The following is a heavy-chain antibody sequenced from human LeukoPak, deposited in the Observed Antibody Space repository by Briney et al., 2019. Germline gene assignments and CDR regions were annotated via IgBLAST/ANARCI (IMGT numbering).Heavy chain of an antibody. CDR1: GFTFSSYW. CDR2: IKQDGSEK. CDR3: AGNPVAGDFDY. V-gene: IGHV3-7*01. D-gene: IGHD6-19*01. Sequence: GGSLRLSCAASGFTFSSYWMSWVRQAPGKGLEWVANIKQDGSEKYYVDSVKGRFTISRDNAKNSLYLQMNSLRAEDTAVYYCAGNPVAGDFDYWGQGTLVTVSS. J-gene: IGHJ4*02.